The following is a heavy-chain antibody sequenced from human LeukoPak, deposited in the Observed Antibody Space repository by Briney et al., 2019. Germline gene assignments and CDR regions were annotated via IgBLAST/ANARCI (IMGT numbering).Heavy chain of an antibody. Sequence: PSETLSLTCAVYGGSFSGYYWSWIRQPPGKGLEWIGEINHSGSTNYNPSLKSRVTISVDTSKNQFSLKLSSVTAADTAVYYCVSEERAVKDSWGQGTLVSVSS. D-gene: IGHD3-10*01. CDR2: INHSGST. CDR3: VSEERAVKDS. V-gene: IGHV4-34*01. J-gene: IGHJ4*02. CDR1: GGSFSGYY.